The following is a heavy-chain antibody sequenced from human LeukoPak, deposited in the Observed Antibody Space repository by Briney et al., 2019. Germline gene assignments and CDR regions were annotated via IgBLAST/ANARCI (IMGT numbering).Heavy chain of an antibody. V-gene: IGHV4-59*12. CDR2: MYYSGST. CDR1: GVSISSYY. CDR3: ARESYSNSHFDY. J-gene: IGHJ4*02. Sequence: SETLSLTCTVSGVSISSYYWTWIRQPPGKGLEWIGYMYYSGSTNYNPSLKSRVTISVDTSKNHFSLKLSPVTAADSAVYYCARESYSNSHFDYWGQGTLVTISS. D-gene: IGHD6-13*01.